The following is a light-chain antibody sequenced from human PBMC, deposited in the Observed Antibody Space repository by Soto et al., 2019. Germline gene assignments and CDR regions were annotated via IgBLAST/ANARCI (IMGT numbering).Light chain of an antibody. Sequence: QSALTQPASVSGSYGQSITIPCTGTSSDVGGYNFVSWYQHHPDKAPKLMIYEVSNRPSGVSNRFSGSKSGNTASLTISGLQAEDEADHYCTSYTSSSTLLIFGTGSKVTVL. CDR2: EVS. CDR1: SSDVGGYNF. CDR3: TSYTSSSTLLI. J-gene: IGLJ1*01. V-gene: IGLV2-14*01.